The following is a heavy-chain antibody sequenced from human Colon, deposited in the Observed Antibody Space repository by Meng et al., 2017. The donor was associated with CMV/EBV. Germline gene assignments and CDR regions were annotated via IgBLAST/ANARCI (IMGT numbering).Heavy chain of an antibody. CDR2: INPNSGGT. Sequence: QVQLVQSGAELKKPGASCKAACKASEYTFTGYYMHWVRQAPGQGLEWMGWINPNSGGTNYAQKFQGRVTMTRDTSITTAYMELSRLRSDDTAVYYCARDWYPGDRRGSFDYWGQGTLVTVSS. D-gene: IGHD3-22*01. CDR3: ARDWYPGDRRGSFDY. J-gene: IGHJ4*02. V-gene: IGHV1-2*02. CDR1: EYTFTGYY.